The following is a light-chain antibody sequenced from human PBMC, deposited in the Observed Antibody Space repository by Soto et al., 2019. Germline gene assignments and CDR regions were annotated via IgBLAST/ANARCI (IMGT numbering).Light chain of an antibody. Sequence: QSVLTQPPSVSGAPGQRVAISCTGSSSNIGAEYDVHWYQQLPGTAPKRLIYGDNNRPSGAPDRFSGSKSGTSASLAITGLQPEDEADYYCQSYDSSLTIFVFGTGTKVTVL. V-gene: IGLV1-40*01. J-gene: IGLJ1*01. CDR1: SSNIGAEYD. CDR3: QSYDSSLTIFV. CDR2: GDN.